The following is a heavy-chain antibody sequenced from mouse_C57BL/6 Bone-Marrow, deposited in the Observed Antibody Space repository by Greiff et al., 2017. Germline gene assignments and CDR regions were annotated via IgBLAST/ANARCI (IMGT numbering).Heavy chain of an antibody. CDR3: SSVDGNYFDF. J-gene: IGHJ2*01. CDR1: GFNFKDDY. D-gene: IGHD2-3*01. Sequence: EVQLQQSGAELVRPGASVKLSCTASGFNFKDDYIHWVKQRPEQGLEWIGWIGPDVGDADYASKFQGKATITTDTSSNTAYLQLSSLTSEDTAIYYCSSVDGNYFDFWGQGTPLTVAS. V-gene: IGHV14-4*01. CDR2: IGPDVGDA.